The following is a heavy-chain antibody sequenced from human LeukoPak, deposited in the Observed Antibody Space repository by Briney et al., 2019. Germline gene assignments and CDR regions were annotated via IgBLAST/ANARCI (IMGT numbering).Heavy chain of an antibody. CDR3: AGGRSYDFWSGSLLWFDP. CDR1: GGSITSDY. CDR2: ISYSGTT. J-gene: IGHJ5*02. Sequence: SETLSLTCTVSGGSITSDYWSWIRQPPGRGLEWIAYISYSGTTNYNPSLKSRVTISVDTSKNQFSLKLSSVTAADTAVCYCAGGRSYDFWSGSLLWFDPWGQGTLVTVSS. D-gene: IGHD3-3*01. V-gene: IGHV4-59*08.